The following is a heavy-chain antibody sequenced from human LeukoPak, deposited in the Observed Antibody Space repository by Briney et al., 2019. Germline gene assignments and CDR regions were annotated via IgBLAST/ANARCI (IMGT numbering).Heavy chain of an antibody. V-gene: IGHV1-69*13. D-gene: IGHD6-19*01. CDR1: GGTFSSYA. J-gene: IGHJ6*02. CDR2: IIPIFGTA. Sequence: SVKVSCKASGGTFSSYAISWVRQAPGQGLEWMGGIIPIFGTANYAQKFQGRVTITADESTSTAYMELSSLRSKDTAVYYCARDWLGRSSGWYGEGHYYYGMDVWGQGTTVTVSS. CDR3: ARDWLGRSSGWYGEGHYYYGMDV.